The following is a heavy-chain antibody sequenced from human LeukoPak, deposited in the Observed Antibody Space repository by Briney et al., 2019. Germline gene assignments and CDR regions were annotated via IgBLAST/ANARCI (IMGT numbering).Heavy chain of an antibody. CDR1: GFTFSSYS. CDR3: ARGPTVLVGYCSSSSCQADY. Sequence: GGFLRLSCAASGFTFSSYSMNRVRQAPGKGLEWVSYISSSSSTIYYADSVKGRFTISRDNAKNSLYLQMNNLRVEDAAVYYCARGPTVLVGYCSSSSCQADYWGQGTLVTVSS. J-gene: IGHJ4*02. V-gene: IGHV3-48*01. D-gene: IGHD2-2*01. CDR2: ISSSSSTI.